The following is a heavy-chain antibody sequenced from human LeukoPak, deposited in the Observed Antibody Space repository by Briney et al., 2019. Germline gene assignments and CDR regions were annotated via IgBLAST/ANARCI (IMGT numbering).Heavy chain of an antibody. V-gene: IGHV1-3*01. CDR3: ATIRSITMVRGVIIYDDAFDI. J-gene: IGHJ3*02. D-gene: IGHD3-10*01. CDR1: GYTFTSYA. Sequence: ASVKVSCKASGYTFTSYAMHWVRQAPGQRLEWMGWINAGNGNTKYSQKFQGRVTITRDTSASTADMELSSLRSEDTAVYYCATIRSITMVRGVIIYDDAFDIWGQGTMVTVSS. CDR2: INAGNGNT.